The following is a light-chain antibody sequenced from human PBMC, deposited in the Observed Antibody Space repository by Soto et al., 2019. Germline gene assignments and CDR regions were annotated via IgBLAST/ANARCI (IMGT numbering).Light chain of an antibody. CDR1: SSDVGGYKY. CDR2: EVS. CDR3: ISYTSSSTYV. Sequence: QSVLTQPASVSGSPGQSITISCTGTSSDVGGYKYVSWYQQHPGKAPKLMIYEVSNRPSGISNRFSGSKSGNTASLTISGLQAEDEAEYCCISYTSSSTYVFGTGTKVTVL. J-gene: IGLJ1*01. V-gene: IGLV2-14*01.